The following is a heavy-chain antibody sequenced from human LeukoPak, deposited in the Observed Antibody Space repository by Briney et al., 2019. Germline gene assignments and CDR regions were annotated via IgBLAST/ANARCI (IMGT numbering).Heavy chain of an antibody. CDR3: VRDAGRGATFDY. CDR1: GGSISSYY. V-gene: IGHV4-59*01. CDR2: IYYSGST. D-gene: IGHD1-26*01. J-gene: IGHJ4*02. Sequence: SETLSLTCTVSGGSISSYYWSWIRQPPGKWLEWIGYIYYSGSTNYNPSLKSRATISVDTSKNQFSLKLSSVTAADTAVYYCVRDAGRGATFDYWGQGTLVTVSS.